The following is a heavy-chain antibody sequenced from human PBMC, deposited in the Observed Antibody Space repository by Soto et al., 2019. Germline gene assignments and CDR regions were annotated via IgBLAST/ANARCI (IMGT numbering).Heavy chain of an antibody. CDR2: IYSSAST. CDR3: ARVNSPLLELQVGEAWCDP. J-gene: IGHJ5*02. V-gene: IGHV4-30-4*01. CDR1: GSSLSSGEYD. D-gene: IGHD1-26*01. Sequence: QVQLQESRPGLVKPSQPLSLTCTVSGSSLSSGEYDWSWIRQAPGEGLEWLGYIYSSASTYYNPSLKSRITMSVERYPNQFSRKLTSVTAADTAVYYCARVNSPLLELQVGEAWCDPWGKGTLVTVSS.